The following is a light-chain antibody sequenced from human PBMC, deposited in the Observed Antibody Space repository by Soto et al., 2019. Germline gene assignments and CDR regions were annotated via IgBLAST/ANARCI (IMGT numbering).Light chain of an antibody. CDR1: QGIGVY. Sequence: DIQMTQSPSSLSASLGDRVTITCRASQGIGVYLAWFQQKPGNVPRLLIYAASTLQSGVPSRFSGSGSGTDFTLTISSLQPEDVATFYCQKYNSAPLTFGGGTKVEIK. CDR2: AAS. CDR3: QKYNSAPLT. J-gene: IGKJ4*01. V-gene: IGKV1-27*01.